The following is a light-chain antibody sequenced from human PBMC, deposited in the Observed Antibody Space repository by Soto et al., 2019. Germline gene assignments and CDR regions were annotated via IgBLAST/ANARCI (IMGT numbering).Light chain of an antibody. V-gene: IGKV3-15*01. J-gene: IGKJ2*01. CDR1: HSVGGN. Sequence: EIVMTQSPATLSVSPGERVTLSCRATHSVGGNLAWYQQTPGQAPRLLIYDASTRATGIPARFSGSGSGTEFTLTISSLQSEDFAVYFGQQYNNCPPYTFGQETKLEIK. CDR3: QQYNNCPPYT. CDR2: DAS.